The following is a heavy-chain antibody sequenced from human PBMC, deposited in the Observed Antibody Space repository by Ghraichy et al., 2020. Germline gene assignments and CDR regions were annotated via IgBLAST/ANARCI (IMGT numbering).Heavy chain of an antibody. Sequence: GGSLRLSCAASGFTFSSYWMSWVRQAPGKGLEWVANIKQDGSEKYYVDSVKGRFTISRDNAKNSLYLQMNSLRAEDTAVYYCAGDYYDFWSGYSAYYYYGMDVWGQGTTVTVSS. V-gene: IGHV3-7*01. CDR1: GFTFSSYW. J-gene: IGHJ6*02. CDR3: AGDYYDFWSGYSAYYYYGMDV. CDR2: IKQDGSEK. D-gene: IGHD3-3*01.